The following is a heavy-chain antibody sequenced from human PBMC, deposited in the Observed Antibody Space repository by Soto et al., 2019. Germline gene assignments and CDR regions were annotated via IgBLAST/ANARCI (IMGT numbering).Heavy chain of an antibody. D-gene: IGHD5-18*01. V-gene: IGHV4-59*01. CDR3: AISGYSYGPIDY. J-gene: IGHJ4*02. CDR1: GGSISSYY. CDR2: IYYSGST. Sequence: PSETLSLTCTVSGGSISSYYWSWIRQPPGKGLEWIGYIYYSGSTNYNPSLKSRVTISVDTSKNQFSLKLSSVTAADTAVYYCAISGYSYGPIDYWGQGTLVTVS.